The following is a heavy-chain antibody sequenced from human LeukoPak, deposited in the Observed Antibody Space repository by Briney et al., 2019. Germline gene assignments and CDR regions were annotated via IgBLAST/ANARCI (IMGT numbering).Heavy chain of an antibody. CDR2: IYHSGST. Sequence: ASGTQSLTCAVSGGSISSGNWWSWVRQPPGKGLEWIGEIYHSGSTNYNPSLKSRVTISVDKSKNQFSLKLSSVTAADTAVYYCARELNDCSSTSCYLKFDHWGQGTLVTVSS. J-gene: IGHJ4*02. D-gene: IGHD2-2*01. V-gene: IGHV4-4*02. CDR1: GGSISSGNW. CDR3: ARELNDCSSTSCYLKFDH.